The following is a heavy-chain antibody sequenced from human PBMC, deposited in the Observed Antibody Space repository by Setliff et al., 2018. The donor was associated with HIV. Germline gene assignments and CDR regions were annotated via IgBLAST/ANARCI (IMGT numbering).Heavy chain of an antibody. J-gene: IGHJ4*02. CDR3: ARAWAMQQLVPAY. Sequence: GGSLRLSCAASGFTFSSYAMHWVRQAPGKGLEWVSAISSGGGTYYADFVKGRFTISRDNSKNTLYLQMNSLRVEDTAIYYCARAWAMQQLVPAYWGQGTLVTVSS. V-gene: IGHV3-23*01. CDR1: GFTFSSYA. D-gene: IGHD6-6*01. CDR2: ISSGGGT.